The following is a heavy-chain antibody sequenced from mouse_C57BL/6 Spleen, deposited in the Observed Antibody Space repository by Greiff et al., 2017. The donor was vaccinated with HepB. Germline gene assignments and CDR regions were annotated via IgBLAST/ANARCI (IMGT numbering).Heavy chain of an antibody. CDR2: IHPNSGST. J-gene: IGHJ1*03. V-gene: IGHV1-64*01. Sequence: QVHVKQSGAELVKPGASVKLSCKASGYTFTSYWMHWVKQRPGQGLEWIGMIHPNSGSTNYNEKFKSKATLTVDKSSSTAYMQLSSLTSEDSAVYYCARCPSYYGSSYWYFDVWGTGTTVTVSS. CDR3: ARCPSYYGSSYWYFDV. D-gene: IGHD1-1*01. CDR1: GYTFTSYW.